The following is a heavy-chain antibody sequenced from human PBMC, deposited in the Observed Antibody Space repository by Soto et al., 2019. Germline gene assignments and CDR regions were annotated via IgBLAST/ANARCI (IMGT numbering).Heavy chain of an antibody. CDR2: VKSKTHGGKT. CDR3: TTDSYITSIIVRFDY. D-gene: IGHD3-22*01. Sequence: PGGSLRLSCAASGFTFSNAWINWVRQAPGNGLEWVGRVKSKTHGGKTDFAAPVKGRFAISRDDSKNVVYLEMNSLKTEDTAIYYCTTDSYITSIIVRFDYWGHGTLVTVSS. V-gene: IGHV3-15*07. CDR1: GFTFSNAW. J-gene: IGHJ4*01.